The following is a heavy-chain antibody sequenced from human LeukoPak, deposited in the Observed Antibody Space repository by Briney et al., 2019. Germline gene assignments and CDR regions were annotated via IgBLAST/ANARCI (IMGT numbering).Heavy chain of an antibody. CDR1: GFTFSEYY. V-gene: IGHV3-11*01. Sequence: GGSLRLSCAASGFTFSEYYMSWIRQAPGKGLAWVSYISSSGSTIYYADSVKGRFTISRDNAKNSLYLQMNSLRAEDTAVYYCARDMNYYGSGSYYNSRDAFDIWGQGTMVTVSS. D-gene: IGHD3-10*01. J-gene: IGHJ3*02. CDR3: ARDMNYYGSGSYYNSRDAFDI. CDR2: ISSSGSTI.